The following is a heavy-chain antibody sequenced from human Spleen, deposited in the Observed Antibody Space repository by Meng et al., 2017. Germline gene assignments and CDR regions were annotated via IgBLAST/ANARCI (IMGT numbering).Heavy chain of an antibody. V-gene: IGHV1-2*05. J-gene: IGHJ4*02. D-gene: IGHD6-6*01. CDR1: GYTFNDYS. CDR2: MNPNSGDT. Sequence: VPRVQPGAEENSPGASGRVSCKASGYTFNDYSLQWVRQAPGQGLEWMGRMNPNSGDTKYAQKFQGRVTMTGYTAISTAYMELSRLTSDDTGVYYCAREGGSSSHFDYWGQGTLVTVSS. CDR3: AREGGSSSHFDY.